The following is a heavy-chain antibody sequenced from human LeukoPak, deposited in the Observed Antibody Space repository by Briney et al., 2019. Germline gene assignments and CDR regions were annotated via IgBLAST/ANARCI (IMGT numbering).Heavy chain of an antibody. V-gene: IGHV1-24*01. D-gene: IGHD3-22*01. CDR1: GYTLTELS. CDR3: AVAHNPLYYYDSSGPTR. J-gene: IGHJ4*02. Sequence: ASVKVSCKVPGYTLTELSMHWVRQAPGKGLEWMGGLDPEDGETIYAQKFQGRVTMTEDTSTDTAYMELSSLRSEDTAVYYCAVAHNPLYYYDSSGPTRWGQGTLVTVSS. CDR2: LDPEDGET.